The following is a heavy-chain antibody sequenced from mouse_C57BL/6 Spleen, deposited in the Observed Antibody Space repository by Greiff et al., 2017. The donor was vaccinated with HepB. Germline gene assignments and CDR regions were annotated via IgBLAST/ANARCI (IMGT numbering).Heavy chain of an antibody. CDR3: TTYYSPFAY. D-gene: IGHD2-12*01. J-gene: IGHJ3*01. CDR2: IDPEDGDT. V-gene: IGHV14-1*01. CDR1: GFNIKDYY. Sequence: VQLQQSGAELVRSGASVKLSCTASGFNIKDYYMHWVKQRPEQGLEWIGRIDPEDGDTEYAPKFQGKATMTADTSSNPAYLQLSSLTSEDTAVYYCTTYYSPFAYWGQGTLVTVSA.